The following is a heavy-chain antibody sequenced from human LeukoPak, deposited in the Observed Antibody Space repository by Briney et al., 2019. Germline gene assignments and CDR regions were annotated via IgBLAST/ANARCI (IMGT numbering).Heavy chain of an antibody. CDR1: GFTFSNYY. CDR3: AREGVVVRY. J-gene: IGHJ4*02. V-gene: IGHV3-11*04. Sequence: PGGSLRLSCAASGFTFSNYYMSWIRQAPGKGLEWVSYISNSGTTKYYADSVKGRFTISRDNAKDSLFLQMNSPRAEDTAVYYCAREGVVVRYWGQGTLVTVSS. CDR2: ISNSGTTK. D-gene: IGHD2-15*01.